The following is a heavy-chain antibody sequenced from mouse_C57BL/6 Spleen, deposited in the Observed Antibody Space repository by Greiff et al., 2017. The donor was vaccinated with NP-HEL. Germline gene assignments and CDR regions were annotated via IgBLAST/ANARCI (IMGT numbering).Heavy chain of an antibody. Sequence: EVKLVESEGGLVQPGSSMKLSCTASGFTFSDYYMAWVRQVPEKGLEWVANINYDGSSTYYLDSLKSRFIISRDNAKNILYLQMSSLKSEDTATYYCARGPSFYYGSSYDYFDYWGQGTTLTVSS. J-gene: IGHJ2*01. CDR3: ARGPSFYYGSSYDYFDY. D-gene: IGHD1-1*01. CDR1: GFTFSDYY. CDR2: INYDGSST. V-gene: IGHV5-16*01.